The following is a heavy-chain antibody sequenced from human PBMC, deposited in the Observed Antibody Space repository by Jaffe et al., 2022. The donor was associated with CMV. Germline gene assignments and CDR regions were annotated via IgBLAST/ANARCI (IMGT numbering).Heavy chain of an antibody. D-gene: IGHD3-22*01. Sequence: EVQLVESGGGLVQPGGSLRLSCEASGFTFSTYAMTWVRQAPGKGMEWLSGISSSGRNKYYADSVKGRFTISRDNSQNRLYLQLNSLRAEDTALYHCAKSGDVVSRFYYYYMDVWGKGTAVTVSS. J-gene: IGHJ6*03. V-gene: IGHV3-23*04. CDR2: ISSSGRNK. CDR3: AKSGDVVSRFYYYYMDV. CDR1: GFTFSTYA.